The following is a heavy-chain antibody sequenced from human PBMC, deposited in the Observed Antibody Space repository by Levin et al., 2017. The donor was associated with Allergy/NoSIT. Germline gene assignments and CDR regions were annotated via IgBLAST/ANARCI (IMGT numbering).Heavy chain of an antibody. V-gene: IGHV2-70*01. CDR2: IDWDDDT. CDR1: GFSLSTSAMC. D-gene: IGHD3-10*01. Sequence: ASGPTLVKPTQTLTLTCTVSGFSLSTSAMCVGWIRQPPGKALEWLALIDWDDDTYYSASLKTRLTISKDASKNQVVLTMTNMDPVDTATYYCARMVRGVITPFDFWGQGTVVTVAS. CDR3: ARMVRGVITPFDF. J-gene: IGHJ3*01.